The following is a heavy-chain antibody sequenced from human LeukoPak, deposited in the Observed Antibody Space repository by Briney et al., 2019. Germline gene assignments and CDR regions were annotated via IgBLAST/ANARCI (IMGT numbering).Heavy chain of an antibody. CDR1: GGSISSSSYY. CDR3: ARELWGILTAGEVYYFDY. V-gene: IGHV4-31*03. D-gene: IGHD3-9*01. CDR2: IYYSGST. J-gene: IGHJ4*02. Sequence: SETLSLTCTVSGGSISSSSYYWSWIRQHPGKGLEWIGYIYYSGSTYYNPSLKSRVTISVDTSKNQFSLKLSSVTAADTAVYYCARELWGILTAGEVYYFDYWGQGTLVTVSS.